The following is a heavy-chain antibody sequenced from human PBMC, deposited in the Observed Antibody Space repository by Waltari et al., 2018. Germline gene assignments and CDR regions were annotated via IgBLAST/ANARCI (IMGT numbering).Heavy chain of an antibody. Sequence: EVQLVESGGGVIRPGGSLRLSCAASGFTFDGFGLHWVRQAPGKGLECVAVVKWKGVTTCYADIVKGRFTIARDNARNSLDLQMNSLRVEDTALYRCVRASKDDYYYYPMDVWGQGTTVTVSS. CDR1: GFTFDGFG. CDR3: VRASKDDYYYYPMDV. D-gene: IGHD3-16*01. V-gene: IGHV3-20*01. CDR2: VKWKGVTT. J-gene: IGHJ6*02.